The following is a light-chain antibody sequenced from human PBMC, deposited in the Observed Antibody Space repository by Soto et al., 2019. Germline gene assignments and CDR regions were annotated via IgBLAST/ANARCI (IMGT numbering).Light chain of an antibody. CDR3: GTWDTSLGARGL. Sequence: QSVLTQPPSVSAAPGQKVAMSRFGNGSNIGSNHVSWYQQFPEAAPKLLIYDSDKRPSGIPDRFSGSKSGTSATLAITGLQTGDEADYYCGTWDTSLGARGLFGTGTKVTVL. CDR2: DSD. J-gene: IGLJ1*01. V-gene: IGLV1-51*01. CDR1: GSNIGSNH.